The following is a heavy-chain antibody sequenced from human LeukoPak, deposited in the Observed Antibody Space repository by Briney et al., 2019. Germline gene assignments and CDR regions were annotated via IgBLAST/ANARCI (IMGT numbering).Heavy chain of an antibody. CDR2: ISGSGGST. J-gene: IGHJ1*01. Sequence: PGGSLRLSCAASGFTFSSYAMSWVRQAPGKGLEWVSAISGSGGSTYYADSVKGRFTISRDNSKNTLYLQMNSLRAEDTAVHYCAKKRPYYYDSSGYYPEEYFQHWGQGTLVTVSS. CDR1: GFTFSSYA. D-gene: IGHD3-22*01. CDR3: AKKRPYYYDSSGYYPEEYFQH. V-gene: IGHV3-23*01.